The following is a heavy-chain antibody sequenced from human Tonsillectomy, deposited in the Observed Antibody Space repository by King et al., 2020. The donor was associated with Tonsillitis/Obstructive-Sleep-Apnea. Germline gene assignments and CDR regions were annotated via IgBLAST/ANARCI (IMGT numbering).Heavy chain of an antibody. CDR3: AKDGVHDKSGDFYDHYYYYMDV. CDR1: GFTFTNYA. CDR2: ITGSGDTT. J-gene: IGHJ6*03. V-gene: IGHV3-23*04. D-gene: IGHD3-22*01. Sequence: VQLVESGGGLVQPGGSLRLSCAASGFTFTNYAMSWVRQGPGKGLEWVSLITGSGDTTYYADSVKGRFTISRDNSKNTLYLQMNSLRDDDTAVYYCAKDGVHDKSGDFYDHYYYYMDVWGKGTTVTVSS.